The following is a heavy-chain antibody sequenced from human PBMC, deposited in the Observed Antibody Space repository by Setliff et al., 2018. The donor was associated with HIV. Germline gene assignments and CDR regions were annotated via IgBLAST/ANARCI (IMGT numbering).Heavy chain of an antibody. J-gene: IGHJ4*02. CDR1: GFSVSNYY. V-gene: IGHV3-7*03. CDR2: TKYDGSES. CDR3: ARAYNVYDYRFDSSGYDY. Sequence: GGSLRLSCAASGFSVSNYYMAWVRQAPGKGLEWVSNTKYDGSESYYVDSVKGRFIASTDNAKNSLFLQMNSLKAEDTAVYYCARAYNVYDYRFDSSGYDYWGQGTLVTVSS. D-gene: IGHD3-22*01.